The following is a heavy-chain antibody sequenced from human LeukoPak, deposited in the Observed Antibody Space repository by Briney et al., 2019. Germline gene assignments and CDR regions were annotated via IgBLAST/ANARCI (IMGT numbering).Heavy chain of an antibody. CDR1: GGSISSGSYY. V-gene: IGHV4-61*02. J-gene: IGHJ4*02. Sequence: PSETLSLTCTVSGGSISSGSYYWSWIRQPARKGLEWIGRIYTSGSTNYYPSLKSRVTISVDTSKNQFSLKLSSVTAADTAVYYCAREGNSVYYYGSGSFDYWGQGTLVTVSS. CDR2: IYTSGST. D-gene: IGHD3-10*01. CDR3: AREGNSVYYYGSGSFDY.